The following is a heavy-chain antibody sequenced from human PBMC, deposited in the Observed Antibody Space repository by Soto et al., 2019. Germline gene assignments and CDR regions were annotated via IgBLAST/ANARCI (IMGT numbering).Heavy chain of an antibody. V-gene: IGHV4-4*02. CDR2: IYRTGST. J-gene: IGHJ4*02. CDR3: ASRDPGTSVDY. D-gene: IGHD1-7*01. Sequence: SETLSLTCAVSGGSFTSNNWWTWVRQPPGQGLEWIGEIYRTGSTNYNPSLKSRVTISLDKSGNQFSLKVTSLTAADTAVYYCASRDPGTSVDYWGQGTLVTVSS. CDR1: GGSFTSNNW.